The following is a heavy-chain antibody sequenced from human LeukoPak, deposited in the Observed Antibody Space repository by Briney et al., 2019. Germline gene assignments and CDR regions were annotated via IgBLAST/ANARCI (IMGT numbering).Heavy chain of an antibody. CDR1: SGSISYYY. V-gene: IGHV4-59*08. D-gene: IGHD6-13*01. Sequence: PSETLSLTCTVSSGSISYYYWSWIRQPPGKRLDWIGYIYYSGGTNYNPSLKSRVTISVDTSKNQFSLKLSSVTAADTAVYYCARRLSSSWPFDYWGQGTLVTVSS. CDR2: IYYSGGT. CDR3: ARRLSSSWPFDY. J-gene: IGHJ4*02.